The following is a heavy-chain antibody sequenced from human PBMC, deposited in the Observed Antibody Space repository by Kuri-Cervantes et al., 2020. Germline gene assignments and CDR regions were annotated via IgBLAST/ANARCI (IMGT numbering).Heavy chain of an antibody. D-gene: IGHD3-16*01. Sequence: ASVKVSCKACGYTFTGYYMHWVRQAPGQGLEWMGWINPNSGGTNYAQKFQGRVTMTRDTSISTAYMELSRLRSDDTAVYYCARDGGPLAAGMDVWGQGTTVTVS. CDR2: INPNSGGT. V-gene: IGHV1-2*02. CDR1: GYTFTGYY. CDR3: ARDGGPLAAGMDV. J-gene: IGHJ6*02.